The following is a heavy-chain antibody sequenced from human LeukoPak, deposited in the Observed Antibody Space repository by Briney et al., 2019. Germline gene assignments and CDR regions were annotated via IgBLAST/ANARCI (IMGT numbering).Heavy chain of an antibody. J-gene: IGHJ6*02. Sequence: SETLSLTCTVSGGSISSYYWSWIRQPPGKGLEWIGYIYYSGSTNYNPSLKSRVTISIDTSKSQLSLKVNSVTAADTAVYYCAGHDDIPIFRNGLDVWGQGTTVTVSS. CDR2: IYYSGST. CDR3: AGHDDIPIFRNGLDV. D-gene: IGHD1-1*01. CDR1: GGSISSYY. V-gene: IGHV4-59*08.